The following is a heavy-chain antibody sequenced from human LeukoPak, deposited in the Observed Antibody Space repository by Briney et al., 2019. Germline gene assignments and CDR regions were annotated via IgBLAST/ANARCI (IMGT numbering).Heavy chain of an antibody. J-gene: IGHJ4*02. CDR3: AREFGHCSGDNCFYFFDL. CDR2: INTHKGHT. CDR1: GYTLTNYN. V-gene: IGHV1-18*01. Sequence: ASVKVSCKASGYTLTNYNISWVRQAPGQGLEWMGWINTHKGHTNFLQKFQGRVTVTTDISTNTAYMELGRLRSDDTAVYYCAREFGHCSGDNCFYFFDLWGQGSQVIVSS. D-gene: IGHD2-15*01.